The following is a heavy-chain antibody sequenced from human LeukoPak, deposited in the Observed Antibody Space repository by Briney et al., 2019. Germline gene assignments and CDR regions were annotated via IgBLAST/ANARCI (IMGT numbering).Heavy chain of an antibody. CDR3: GTGMPIDY. J-gene: IGHJ4*02. CDR2: IIPILGIA. CDR1: GGTFSSYA. V-gene: IGHV1-69*04. Sequence: SVKVSCKASGGTFSSYAISWVRQAPGQGLEWMGRIIPILGIANYAQKFQGRVTITADKSASTAYMELSSLRSEDTAVYYCGTGMPIDYWGQGTLVTVSS. D-gene: IGHD1-14*01.